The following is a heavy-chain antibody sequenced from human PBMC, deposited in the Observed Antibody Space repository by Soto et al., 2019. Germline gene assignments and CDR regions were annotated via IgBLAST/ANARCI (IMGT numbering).Heavy chain of an antibody. CDR3: ARVGSSGWSPDY. D-gene: IGHD6-19*01. CDR2: IFYSGSTTY. V-gene: IGHV4-59*11. J-gene: IGHJ4*02. CDR1: GGSISGHY. Sequence: PSESLSLTCTVSGGSISGHYWIWIRQPPGEGMEWIGYIFYSGSTTYNNNPSLKSRVTISVDTSKNQFSLRLRSVTAADTAVCYCARVGSSGWSPDYWGQGTLVTVSS.